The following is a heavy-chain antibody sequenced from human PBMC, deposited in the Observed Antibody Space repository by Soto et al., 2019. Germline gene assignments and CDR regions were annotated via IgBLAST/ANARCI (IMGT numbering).Heavy chain of an antibody. CDR2: ISGSGGNT. CDR1: GFTFSNYA. CDR3: AKERLGRGADY. J-gene: IGHJ4*02. Sequence: EVQLLESGGGLVQPGGSLRLSCAASGFTFSNYAMSWVRQGPGKGLEWVSTISGSGGNTYYPDSVKRRFTISRDNSKYSVYRQMTSLRAEDTAVYYCAKERLGRGADYWGQGALVTVTS. V-gene: IGHV3-23*01.